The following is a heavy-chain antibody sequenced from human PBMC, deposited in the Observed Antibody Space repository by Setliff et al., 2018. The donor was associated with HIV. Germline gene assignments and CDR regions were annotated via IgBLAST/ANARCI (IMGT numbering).Heavy chain of an antibody. CDR3: ARGLADPWFFYDNSGLNAFNY. CDR1: GFTFNNFW. J-gene: IGHJ4*02. D-gene: IGHD3-22*01. Sequence: GESLKISCAGSGFTFNNFWMAWVRQAPGKGLEWVANIKEDGTARYYVDSVKGRFNISRDNAKSSLYLQMNNLTAEDTAVYYCARGLADPWFFYDNSGLNAFNYWGQGAQVTVSS. V-gene: IGHV3-7*03. CDR2: IKEDGTAR.